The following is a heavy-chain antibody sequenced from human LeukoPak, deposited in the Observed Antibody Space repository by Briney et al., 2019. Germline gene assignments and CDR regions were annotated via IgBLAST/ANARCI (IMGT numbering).Heavy chain of an antibody. CDR1: GASISTNNYY. D-gene: IGHD6-13*01. CDR3: ARGPYSSNHFDY. J-gene: IGHJ4*02. Sequence: SETLSLTCSVSGASISTNNYYWGWIRQPPGKGLEWIGSIYYSGSTYYNPSLKSRVTISVDTSKNQFSLKLSSVTAADTAVYYCARGPYSSNHFDYWGQGTLVTVSS. V-gene: IGHV4-39*01. CDR2: IYYSGST.